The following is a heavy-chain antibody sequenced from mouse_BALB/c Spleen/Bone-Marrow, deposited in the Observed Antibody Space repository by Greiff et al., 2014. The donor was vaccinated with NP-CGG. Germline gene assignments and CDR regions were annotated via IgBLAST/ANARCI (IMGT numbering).Heavy chain of an antibody. V-gene: IGHV1S16*01. CDR2: INPSNGGT. Sequence: VQLQQSGAELVKPGASVKLSCKASGYTFTTYWMHWVKLRPGQGFEWIGEINPSNGGTNYNEKFKRKATLTVDKSSSTAYMQLSSLTSEDSAVYYCTIDYGITTKDCYALDYWGQGTPVTVSS. CDR1: GYTFTTYW. J-gene: IGHJ4*01. D-gene: IGHD2-4*01. CDR3: TIDYGITTKDCYALDY.